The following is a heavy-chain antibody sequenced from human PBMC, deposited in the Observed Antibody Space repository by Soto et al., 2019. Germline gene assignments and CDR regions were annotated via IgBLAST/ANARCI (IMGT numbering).Heavy chain of an antibody. Sequence: QVQLVESGGGVVQPGRSLRLSCAASGFTFNFFAMHWVRQAPGKGLEWVAAVSKDGSNTYYADSVKGRFTIPRDNRKNTLYLQMNSLRLEDTAVYYCARDIWWEPGVDAFHIWGQGTMVTVSP. CDR2: VSKDGSNT. CDR1: GFTFNFFA. V-gene: IGHV3-30-3*01. D-gene: IGHD1-26*01. J-gene: IGHJ3*02. CDR3: ARDIWWEPGVDAFHI.